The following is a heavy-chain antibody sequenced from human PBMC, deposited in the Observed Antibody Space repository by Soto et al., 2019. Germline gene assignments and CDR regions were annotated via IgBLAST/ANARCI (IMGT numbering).Heavy chain of an antibody. Sequence: SGPTLVNPTQTLTLTCTVSGFSLSTTAVGVGWVRQPPGKSLEWLGLIYWNDEKRYSPSLKTRLTITKDASKNQVVLTMINMDPVDTATYYCGHLGYSTRCSDHWGQGSPVTVSS. CDR2: IYWNDEK. D-gene: IGHD6-19*01. V-gene: IGHV2-5*01. CDR3: GHLGYSTRCSDH. CDR1: GFSLSTTAVG. J-gene: IGHJ4*02.